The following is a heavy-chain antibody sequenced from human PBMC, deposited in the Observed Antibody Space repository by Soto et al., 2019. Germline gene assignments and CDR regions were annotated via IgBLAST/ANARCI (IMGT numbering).Heavy chain of an antibody. V-gene: IGHV1-18*01. D-gene: IGHD5-12*01. CDR1: GYPFTSYG. CDR3: ARGRIVASIHDAFEI. J-gene: IGHJ3*02. CDR2: IGAYNGKR. Sequence: GASVKVSCKASGYPFTSYGISWVRQAPGQGLEWVAWIGAYNGKRDTAQKFQDRVTMTLDTSTDTAHMDLGDLTSADTAMYYCARGRIVASIHDAFEIWGQGTKVTVSS.